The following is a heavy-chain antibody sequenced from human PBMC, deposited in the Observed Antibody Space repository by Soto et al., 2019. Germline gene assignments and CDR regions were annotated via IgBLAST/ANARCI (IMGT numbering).Heavy chain of an antibody. Sequence: ASVKVSCKASGYTFTSYAMHWVRQAPGQRLEWMGWINAGNGNTKYSQKFQGRVTITRDTSASTAYMELSSLRSEDTAVYYCAGGGYDILPGRGNGFALGGKGTLVTVS. CDR1: GYTFTSYA. J-gene: IGHJ5*02. CDR2: INAGNGNT. D-gene: IGHD3-9*01. V-gene: IGHV1-3*01. CDR3: AGGGYDILPGRGNGFAL.